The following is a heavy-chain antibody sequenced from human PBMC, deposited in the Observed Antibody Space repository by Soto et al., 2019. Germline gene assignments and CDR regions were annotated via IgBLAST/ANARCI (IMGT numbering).Heavy chain of an antibody. CDR2: IYYSGTT. CDR1: GYSITSSNW. J-gene: IGHJ4*02. V-gene: IGHV4-28*01. D-gene: IGHD1-26*01. Sequence: SGTLSLTCAVSGYSITSSNWWGWIRQPPGKGLEWIGYIYYSGTTYYNPSLKSRVTMSVDTSKNQFSLKLTSVTAVDTAVYYCARREIQGPIDYWGQGTLVTVSS. CDR3: ARREIQGPIDY.